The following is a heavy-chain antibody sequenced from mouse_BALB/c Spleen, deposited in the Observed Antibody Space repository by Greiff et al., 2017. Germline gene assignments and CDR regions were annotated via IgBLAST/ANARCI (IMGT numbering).Heavy chain of an antibody. V-gene: IGHV5-4*02. CDR2: ISDGGSYT. CDR3: ARDRGITTTGYFDY. CDR1: GFTFSDYY. J-gene: IGHJ2*01. Sequence: EVQLQESGGGLVKPGGSLKLSCAASGFTFSDYYMYWVRQTPEKRLEWVATISDGGSYTYYPDSVKGRFTISRDNAKNNLYLQMSSLKSEDTAMYYCARDRGITTTGYFDYWGQGTTLTVSS. D-gene: IGHD2-4*01.